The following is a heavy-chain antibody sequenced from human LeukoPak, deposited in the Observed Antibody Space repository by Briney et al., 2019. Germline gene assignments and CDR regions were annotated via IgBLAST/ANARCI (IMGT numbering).Heavy chain of an antibody. V-gene: IGHV4-59*01. CDR2: IYYSGST. CDR3: ARVKSSNYYYYYMDV. D-gene: IGHD2-15*01. J-gene: IGHJ6*03. Sequence: SETQSLTRTVSGRSISSYYWSWIRQPPGKGLEWIGYIYYSGSTNYNPSLKSRVTISVATSKNQFSLTLSSVTAADTAVYYCARVKSSNYYYYYMDVWGKGTTVTVSS. CDR1: GRSISSYY.